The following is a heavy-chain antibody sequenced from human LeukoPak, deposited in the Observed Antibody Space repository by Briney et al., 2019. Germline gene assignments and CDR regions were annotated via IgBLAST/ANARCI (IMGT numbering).Heavy chain of an antibody. D-gene: IGHD2/OR15-2a*01. CDR1: GFTFDNYA. J-gene: IGHJ4*02. CDR3: ARRACNSFKCFSFDY. V-gene: IGHV3-9*01. CDR2: IGWNSGST. Sequence: PGRSLRLSCAPSGFTFDNYAMHWVRQAPGKVLEWVSGIGWNSGSTVYAESVKHRFRISREHAKNSIYLQMNRRRAEETAVYYCARRACNSFKCFSFDYWGQGILVSVSS.